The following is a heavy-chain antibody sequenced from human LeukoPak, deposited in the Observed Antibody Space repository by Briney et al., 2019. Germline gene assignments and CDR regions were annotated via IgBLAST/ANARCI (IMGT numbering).Heavy chain of an antibody. V-gene: IGHV3-9*01. CDR2: ISWNSGSI. CDR3: AKDLSSVYYYYYYMDV. J-gene: IGHJ6*03. Sequence: PGGSLRLSCAASGFTFDDYAMHWVRQAPGKGLEWVSGISWNSGSIGYADSVKGRFTISRDNAKNSLYLQMNSLRAEDTALYYCAKDLSSVYYYYYYMDVWGKGTTVTISS. CDR1: GFTFDDYA.